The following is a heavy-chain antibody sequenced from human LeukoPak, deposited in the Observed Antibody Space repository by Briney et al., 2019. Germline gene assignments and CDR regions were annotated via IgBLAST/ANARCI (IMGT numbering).Heavy chain of an antibody. D-gene: IGHD4-23*01. V-gene: IGHV1-18*01. Sequence: ASVTVSCKASGYPFASYGVSWVRQAPGQGLEWMGWISAYKGNTNYAQKFQGRVTITTETSTSTAYMELRSLRSDDTAVYYCARDHGGKVDKYFDVWGRGTLVTVSS. CDR2: ISAYKGNT. J-gene: IGHJ2*01. CDR3: ARDHGGKVDKYFDV. CDR1: GYPFASYG.